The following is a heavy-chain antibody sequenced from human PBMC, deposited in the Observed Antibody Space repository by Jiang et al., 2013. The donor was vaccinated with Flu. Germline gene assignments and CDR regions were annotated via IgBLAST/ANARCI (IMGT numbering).Heavy chain of an antibody. CDR1: GYTFTSYY. J-gene: IGHJ4*02. Sequence: VQLVESGAEVKKPGASVKVSCKASGYTFTSYYMHWVRQAPGQGLEWMGIINPSGGSTSYAQKFQGRVTMTRDTSTSTVYMELSSLRSEDTAVYYCARVNARWELRLYYFDYWGQGTLVTVSS. V-gene: IGHV1-46*03. D-gene: IGHD1-26*01. CDR2: INPSGGST. CDR3: ARVNARWELRLYYFDY.